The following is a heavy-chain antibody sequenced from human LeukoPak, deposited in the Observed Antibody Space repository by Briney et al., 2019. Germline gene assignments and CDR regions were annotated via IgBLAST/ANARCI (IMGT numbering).Heavy chain of an antibody. D-gene: IGHD6-6*01. V-gene: IGHV1-2*02. J-gene: IGHJ1*01. CDR3: ARVYSSSSWGAEYFQH. CDR2: INPNSGGT. CDR1: GYTFTGYY. Sequence: ASVKVSCKASGYTFTGYYMHWVRQAPGQGLEWMGWINPNSGGTNYAQKFQGRVTMTRDTSISTAYMELSRLRSDDTAVYYCARVYSSSSWGAEYFQHWGQGTLVTVSS.